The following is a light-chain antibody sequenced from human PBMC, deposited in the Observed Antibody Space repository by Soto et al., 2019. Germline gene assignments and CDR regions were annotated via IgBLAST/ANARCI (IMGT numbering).Light chain of an antibody. Sequence: EIVLTQSPGTLSLSPGERATLSCRASQTVSSSYLAWYQQKPGQAPRLLMYGASSRATGIPARFSGSGSGTAFSLTISRLEPEDFAVYYCHQYGGSPTWTFGQGTKVENK. CDR3: HQYGGSPTWT. J-gene: IGKJ1*01. CDR2: GAS. CDR1: QTVSSSY. V-gene: IGKV3-20*01.